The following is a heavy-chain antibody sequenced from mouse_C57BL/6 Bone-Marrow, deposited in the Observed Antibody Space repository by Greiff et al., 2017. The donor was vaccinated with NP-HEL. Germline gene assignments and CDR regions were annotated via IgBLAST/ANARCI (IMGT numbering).Heavy chain of an antibody. V-gene: IGHV1-54*01. J-gene: IGHJ2*01. CDR1: GYAFTNYL. D-gene: IGHD2-4*01. CDR2: INPGSGGT. Sequence: VQGVESGAELVRPGTSVKVSCKASGYAFTNYLIEWVKQRPGQGLEWIGVINPGSGGTNYNEKFKGKATLTADKSSSTAYMQLSSLTSEDSAVYFCAIQGYDYDGGTLYYFDYWGQGTTLTVSS. CDR3: AIQGYDYDGGTLYYFDY.